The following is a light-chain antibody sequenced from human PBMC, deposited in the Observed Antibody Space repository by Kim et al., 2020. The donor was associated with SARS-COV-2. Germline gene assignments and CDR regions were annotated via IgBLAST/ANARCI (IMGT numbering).Light chain of an antibody. J-gene: IGLJ2*01. Sequence: GQSVIISCSGSSSPIRANPISWYHPLPGKAPKLLIYCVDQPPSWVPDRFSGSKSGPSASLAISWLQSGDDADYFCAAWDVSLYGRVFGGGTQLTFL. CDR1: SSPIRANP. CDR2: CVD. CDR3: AAWDVSLYGRV. V-gene: IGLV1-44*01.